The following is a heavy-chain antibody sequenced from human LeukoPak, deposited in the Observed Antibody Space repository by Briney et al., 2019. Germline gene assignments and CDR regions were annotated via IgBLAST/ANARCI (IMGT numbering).Heavy chain of an antibody. CDR1: GGSISSYY. Sequence: SETLSLTCTVSGGSISSYYWSWIRQPPGKVLEWIGYIYYSGSTNYNPSLKSRVTISVDTSKNQFSLKLSSVTAADTAAYYCASTAPSSGWSRRFDYWGQGTLVTVSS. CDR3: ASTAPSSGWSRRFDY. V-gene: IGHV4-59*01. CDR2: IYYSGST. D-gene: IGHD6-19*01. J-gene: IGHJ4*02.